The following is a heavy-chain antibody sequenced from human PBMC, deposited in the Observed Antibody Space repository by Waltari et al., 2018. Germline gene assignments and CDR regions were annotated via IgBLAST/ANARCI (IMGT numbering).Heavy chain of an antibody. CDR3: ALIAVAGRTGGMDV. J-gene: IGHJ6*02. CDR1: GYTFTSYA. CDR2: INAGNGNT. V-gene: IGHV1-3*01. D-gene: IGHD6-19*01. Sequence: QVPLVQSGAEVKKPGASVKVSCKASGYTFTSYAMHWVRQAPVQRLEWMGWINAGNGNTKDSQKVQGRVTITRDTSASTAYMELSSLRSEDTAVYYCALIAVAGRTGGMDVWGQGTTVTVSS.